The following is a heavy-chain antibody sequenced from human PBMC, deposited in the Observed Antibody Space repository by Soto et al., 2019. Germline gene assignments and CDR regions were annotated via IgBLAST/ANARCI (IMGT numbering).Heavy chain of an antibody. CDR2: IDWHDDK. CDR3: ARIQVGGLGVAGTGYYMDV. V-gene: IGHV2-70*11. CDR1: GFSLSTSGMC. J-gene: IGHJ6*03. Sequence: ASGPTLVNPTQTLTLTCTFSGFSLSTSGMCVSWIRQPPGKALEWLARIDWHDDKYYSTSLKTRLTISKDTSKNQVVLTMTNMDPVDTATYYCARIQVGGLGVAGTGYYMDVWGKGTTVTVSS. D-gene: IGHD6-19*01.